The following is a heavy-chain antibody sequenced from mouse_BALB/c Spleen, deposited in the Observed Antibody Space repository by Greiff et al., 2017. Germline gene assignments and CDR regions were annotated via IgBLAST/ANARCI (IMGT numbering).Heavy chain of an antibody. D-gene: IGHD1-1*01. CDR2: IYPGNGDT. V-gene: IGHV1-12*01. J-gene: IGHJ2*01. CDR1: GYTFTSYN. CDR3: ARGVLRPFDY. Sequence: QVQLQQPGAELVKPGASVKMSCKASGYTFTSYNMHWVKQTPGQGLEWIGAIYPGNGDTSYNQKFKGKATLTADKSSSTAYMQLSSLTSEDSAVYYCARGVLRPFDYWGQGTTLTVSS.